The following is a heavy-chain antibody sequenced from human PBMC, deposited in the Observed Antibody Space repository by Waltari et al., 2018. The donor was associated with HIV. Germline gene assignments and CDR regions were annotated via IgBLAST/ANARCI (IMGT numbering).Heavy chain of an antibody. CDR3: AREGRHDYHDYTRPPYFDY. V-gene: IGHV4-61*02. Sequence: QVQLQESGPGLVKPSQTLSLTCTVSGGSISSGSYYWSWIRQPAGKGLEWIGRIYTSGSTNYNPAPKGRVTISVDTSKNQFSLKLSSVTAADTAVYYCAREGRHDYHDYTRPPYFDYWGQGTLVTVSS. J-gene: IGHJ4*02. D-gene: IGHD4-17*01. CDR2: IYTSGST. CDR1: GGSISSGSYY.